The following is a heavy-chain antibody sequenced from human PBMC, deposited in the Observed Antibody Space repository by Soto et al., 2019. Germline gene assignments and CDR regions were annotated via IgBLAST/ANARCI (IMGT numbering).Heavy chain of an antibody. D-gene: IGHD3-22*01. CDR2: IYSDDST. Sequence: GSLRLSCAASGFTFSSYWMHWVRQAPGKGLEWVSVIYSDDSTYYADSVKGRFTISRDNSNNTLYLQMNSLRAEDTAVYYCARNYYDSGGGFDYWGQGTLVTVSS. CDR1: GFTFSSYW. V-gene: IGHV3-53*01. J-gene: IGHJ4*02. CDR3: ARNYYDSGGGFDY.